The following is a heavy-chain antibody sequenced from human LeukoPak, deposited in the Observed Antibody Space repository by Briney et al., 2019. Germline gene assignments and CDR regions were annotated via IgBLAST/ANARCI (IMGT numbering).Heavy chain of an antibody. CDR3: ARVVESHYYDYVWGSYRSGPFDY. CDR1: GFSLSDYS. V-gene: IGHV3-30-3*01. Sequence: GGSLRLSCAGSGFSLSDYSMHWVRQAPGEGLEWVAFASYDGASEDYADSVKGRFSVSRDDSRDTLYLQMNRLRSGDTAVYYCARVVESHYYDYVWGSYRSGPFDYWGQGTLVTVSS. J-gene: IGHJ4*02. D-gene: IGHD3-16*02. CDR2: ASYDGASE.